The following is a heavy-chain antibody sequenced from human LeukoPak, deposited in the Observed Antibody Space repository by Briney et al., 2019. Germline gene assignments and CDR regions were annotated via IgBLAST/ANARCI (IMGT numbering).Heavy chain of an antibody. CDR1: GDSISSGGYY. D-gene: IGHD3-3*01. J-gene: IGHJ4*01. V-gene: IGHV4-31*01. CDR3: ARDWSGPYYFDH. Sequence: SETLSLTCTVPGDSISSGGYYWTWIRQPPGKGLEWIGYMSQTGSTYYNPSLTSHVTISVDTSKSQFSLKLTSVTAADTAVYYCARDWSGPYYFDHWGQGILVTVSS. CDR2: MSQTGST.